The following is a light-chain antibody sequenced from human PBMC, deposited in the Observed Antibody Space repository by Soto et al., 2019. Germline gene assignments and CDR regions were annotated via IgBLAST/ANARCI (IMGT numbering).Light chain of an antibody. V-gene: IGKV1-27*01. CDR3: QNYNSALFT. CDR2: AAY. J-gene: IGKJ3*01. CDR1: QGISNY. Sequence: DIQMTQSPSSLSASVGDRVTITCRASQGISNYLAWYQQKPGKVPKLLIYAAYTLKSGVPSRFSGSGSGTDFTLTISSLQPEDVATYYCQNYNSALFTFGPGTKVDIK.